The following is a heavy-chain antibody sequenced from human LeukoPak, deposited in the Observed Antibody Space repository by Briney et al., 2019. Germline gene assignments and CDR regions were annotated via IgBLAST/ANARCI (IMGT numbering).Heavy chain of an antibody. V-gene: IGHV3-21*01. CDR3: ARDEWGDAFDI. CDR1: GFTFSSYS. D-gene: IGHD1-26*01. J-gene: IGHJ3*02. CDR2: ISSSSSYI. Sequence: GGSLRLSCAASGFTFSSYSMNWVRQAPGKGLEWVSSISSSSSYIHSADSVRGRFTISRDNAKNSLFLQMNSLRAEDTAVYYCARDEWGDAFDIWRQGTMVTVFS.